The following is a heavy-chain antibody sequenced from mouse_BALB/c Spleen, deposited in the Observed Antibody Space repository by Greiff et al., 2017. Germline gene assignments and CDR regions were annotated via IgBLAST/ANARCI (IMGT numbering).Heavy chain of an antibody. J-gene: IGHJ2*01. CDR1: GYSITSGYY. D-gene: IGHD2-1*01. V-gene: IGHV3-6*02. CDR3: ARIYYGNYFDY. Sequence: EVQLKESGPGLVKPSQSLSLTCSVTGYSITSGYYWNWIRQFPGNKLEWMGYISYDGSNNYNPSLKNRISITRDTSKNQFFLKLNSVTTEDTATYYCARIYYGNYFDYWGQGTTLTVSS. CDR2: ISYDGSN.